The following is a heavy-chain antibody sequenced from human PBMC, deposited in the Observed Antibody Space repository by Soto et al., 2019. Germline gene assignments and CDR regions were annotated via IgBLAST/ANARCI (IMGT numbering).Heavy chain of an antibody. CDR1: GYTFTSYG. CDR2: ISAYNGNT. Sequence: ASVKVSCKASGYTFTSYGISWVRQAPGQGLEWMGWISAYNGNTNYAQKLQGRVTMTTDTSTSTAYMELRSLRSDDTAVYYCARAPLRSARDYYYGMDVWGQGTTVTVSS. J-gene: IGHJ6*02. D-gene: IGHD4-17*01. CDR3: ARAPLRSARDYYYGMDV. V-gene: IGHV1-18*01.